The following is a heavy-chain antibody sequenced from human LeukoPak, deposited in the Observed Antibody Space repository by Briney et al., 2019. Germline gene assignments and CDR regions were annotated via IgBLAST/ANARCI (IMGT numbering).Heavy chain of an antibody. CDR1: GYTFTSYG. V-gene: IGHV1-18*01. CDR3: ARATVTTARVMYYYYYYIDV. CDR2: IIPIFGTA. Sequence: ASVKVSCKASGYTFTSYGISWVRQAPGQGLEWMGGIIPIFGTANYAQKLQGRVTMTTDTSTSTAYMELRSLRSDDTAVYYCARATVTTARVMYYYYYYIDVWGKGTTVTVSS. D-gene: IGHD4-17*01. J-gene: IGHJ6*03.